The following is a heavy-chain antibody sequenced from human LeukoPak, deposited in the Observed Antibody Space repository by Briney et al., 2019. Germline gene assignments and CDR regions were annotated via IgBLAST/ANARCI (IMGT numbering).Heavy chain of an antibody. J-gene: IGHJ4*02. CDR1: GGSISSGSYY. Sequence: SETLSLTCTVSGGSISSGSYYWGWIRQPPGKGLEWIGSFYNSGSTYYNPSLKSRVTISVDTSKNQFSLKLSSVTAADTAVYYCAREGYSYGTNYFDYWGQGTLVTVSS. V-gene: IGHV4-39*02. CDR3: AREGYSYGTNYFDY. D-gene: IGHD5-18*01. CDR2: FYNSGST.